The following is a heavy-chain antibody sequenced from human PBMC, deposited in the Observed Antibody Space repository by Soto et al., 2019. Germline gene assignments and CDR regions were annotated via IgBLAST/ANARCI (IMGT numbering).Heavy chain of an antibody. V-gene: IGHV3-23*01. CDR3: ARWSYLDY. CDR1: GFSFSSYA. CDR2: ISGSDGKT. J-gene: IGHJ4*02. Sequence: GGSLRLSCAASGFSFSSYAMSWVRQAPGKGLEWVSTISGSDGKTFYADSVKGRFSISRDTSKNTLYLQMNSLRADDTAVYYCARWSYLDYWGQGTRVTVS. D-gene: IGHD3-3*01.